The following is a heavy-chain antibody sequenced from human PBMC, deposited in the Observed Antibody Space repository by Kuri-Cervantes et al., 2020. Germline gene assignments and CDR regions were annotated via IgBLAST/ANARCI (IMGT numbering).Heavy chain of an antibody. CDR2: IWYDGSNK. J-gene: IGHJ3*02. V-gene: IGHV3-33*08. CDR1: GFTFSSYG. Sequence: GGSLRLSCGASGFTFSSYGMHWVRQAPGKGLEWVAVIWYDGSNKYYADSVKGRFTISRDNSKNTLYLQMNSLRAEDTAVYYCARPDITFGGVIVGREGAFDIWGQGTMVTVSS. D-gene: IGHD3-16*02. CDR3: ARPDITFGGVIVGREGAFDI.